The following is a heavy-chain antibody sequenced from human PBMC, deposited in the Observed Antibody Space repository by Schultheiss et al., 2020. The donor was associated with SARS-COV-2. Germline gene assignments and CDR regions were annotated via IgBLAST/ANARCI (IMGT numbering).Heavy chain of an antibody. CDR1: GGSISSYY. CDR2: IYYSGST. CDR3: ARDQGYFDY. V-gene: IGHV4-59*01. J-gene: IGHJ4*02. Sequence: SETLSLTCTVSGGSISSYYWSWIRQPPGKGLEWIGYIYYSGSTNYNPSLKSRVTISVDTSKNQFSLKLSSVTAADTAVYYCARDQGYFDYWGQGTLVTVSS.